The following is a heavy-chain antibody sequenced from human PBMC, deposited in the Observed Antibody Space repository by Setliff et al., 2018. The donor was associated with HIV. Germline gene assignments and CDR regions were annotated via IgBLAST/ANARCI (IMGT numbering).Heavy chain of an antibody. Sequence: PSETLSLTCAVSGGSISSRNWRSWVRQPPGKGLEWIGEIYHSGSTKYNPFLKSRVTISVDTSKNQFSLKLRSVTAADTAVYYCARGLKAEFYWYYYMDVWGKGTTVTVSS. J-gene: IGHJ6*03. V-gene: IGHV4-4*02. CDR2: IYHSGST. CDR3: ARGLKAEFYWYYYMDV. CDR1: GGSISSRNW.